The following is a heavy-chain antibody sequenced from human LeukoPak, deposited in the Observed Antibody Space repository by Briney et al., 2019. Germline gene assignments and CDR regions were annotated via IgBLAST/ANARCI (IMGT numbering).Heavy chain of an antibody. D-gene: IGHD3-10*01. V-gene: IGHV3-73*01. CDR2: IRSTANGYAT. Sequence: GGSLRLSCAASGFTFSNAWMSWVRQAPGKGLEWVGRIRSTANGYATAYAASVKGRFTISRDDSKNTAYLQMDSLKTEDTAVYYCTGNYYGSGSYADFDYWGQGTLVTVSS. CDR1: GFTFSNAW. J-gene: IGHJ4*02. CDR3: TGNYYGSGSYADFDY.